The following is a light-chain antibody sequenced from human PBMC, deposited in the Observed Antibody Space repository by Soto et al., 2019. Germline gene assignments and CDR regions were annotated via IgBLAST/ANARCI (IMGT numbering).Light chain of an antibody. V-gene: IGKV1-5*01. CDR1: QSISSW. J-gene: IGKJ5*01. CDR3: QQYNDWPPIT. Sequence: DIQMTQSPSTLSASVGDRVTITCRASQSISSWLAWYQQKPGKAPKLLIYAASSLQSGVPSRFSGSGSGTDFTLTISSLQSEDFAVYYCQQYNDWPPITFGQGTRLEIK. CDR2: AAS.